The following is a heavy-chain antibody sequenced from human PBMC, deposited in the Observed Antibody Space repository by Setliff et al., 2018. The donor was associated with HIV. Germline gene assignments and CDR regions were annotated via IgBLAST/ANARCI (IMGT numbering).Heavy chain of an antibody. CDR2: IYYGGSA. D-gene: IGHD2-15*01. V-gene: IGHV4-39*07. CDR1: GGSISSSSYY. Sequence: SETLSLTCTVSGGSISSSSYYWGWIRQPPGKGLEWIGSIYYGGSATYNPSLKSRVTISIDTSKSQFSLKLSSATAADTAVYFCVGRFGLVQIFYFDYWGQGMLVTVSS. CDR3: VGRFGLVQIFYFDY. J-gene: IGHJ4*02.